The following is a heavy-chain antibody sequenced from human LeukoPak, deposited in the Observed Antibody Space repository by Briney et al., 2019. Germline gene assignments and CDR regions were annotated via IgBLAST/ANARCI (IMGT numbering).Heavy chain of an antibody. CDR3: AKDSSSWYNYFDY. J-gene: IGHJ4*02. V-gene: IGHV3-33*06. Sequence: GRSLRLSCAASGFTFSSYGMHWVRQAPGKGLEWVAVIWYDGSKKYYADFVKGRFTISRDNSKNTLYLQMNSLRAEDTAVYYCAKDSSSWYNYFDYWGQGTLVTVSS. D-gene: IGHD6-13*01. CDR2: IWYDGSKK. CDR1: GFTFSSYG.